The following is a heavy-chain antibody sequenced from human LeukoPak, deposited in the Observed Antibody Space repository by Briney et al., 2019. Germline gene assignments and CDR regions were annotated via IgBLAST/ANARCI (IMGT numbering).Heavy chain of an antibody. V-gene: IGHV4-59*11. CDR1: GGSFTTHY. CDR2: ISYVGST. D-gene: IGHD3-22*01. Sequence: SETLSLTCTVSGGSFTTHYWSWIRQPPGKGLEWIGYISYVGSTNYNPSLKSRVTISIDTSKNEVSLMLTSVTAADTAVYYCASDSISMNAFDAWGQGTMVTVSS. J-gene: IGHJ3*01. CDR3: ASDSISMNAFDA.